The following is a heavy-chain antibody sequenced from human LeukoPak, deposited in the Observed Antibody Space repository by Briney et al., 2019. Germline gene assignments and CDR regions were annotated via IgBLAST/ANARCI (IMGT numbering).Heavy chain of an antibody. V-gene: IGHV3-48*03. J-gene: IGHJ4*02. CDR2: ISISGRTI. Sequence: PGGSLRLSCAASGFTLSSYEMNWVRQAPGKGLGWVSYISISGRTIKYADSVKGRFTISRDNAKNSLYLQMSSLRGEDTAVYYCARRKGDYHPFDYWGQGTLVTVSS. CDR1: GFTLSSYE. D-gene: IGHD4-17*01. CDR3: ARRKGDYHPFDY.